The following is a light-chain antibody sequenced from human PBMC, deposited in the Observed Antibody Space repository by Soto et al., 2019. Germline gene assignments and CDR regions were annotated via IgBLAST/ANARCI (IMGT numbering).Light chain of an antibody. V-gene: IGKV1-5*03. CDR2: KAS. J-gene: IGKJ4*01. CDR3: QQYNTYSSLT. CDR1: HTSSSW. Sequence: DIQMTQSPSTLSGSVGDRVTITCRASHTSSSWLAWYQQKPGKAPKLLIYKASTLKSGVPSRFSGSGSGTEFTLTISSLQPDDFATYYCQQYNTYSSLTFGGGTKVDI.